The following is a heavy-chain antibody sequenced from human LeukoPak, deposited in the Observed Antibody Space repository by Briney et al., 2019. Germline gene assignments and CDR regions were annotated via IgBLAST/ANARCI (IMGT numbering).Heavy chain of an antibody. CDR3: ARLITGTTTAIDI. CDR1: GGSISGYY. V-gene: IGHV4-4*07. D-gene: IGHD1-7*01. Sequence: SETLSLTCSVSGGSISGYYWTWLRQPAGKGLEWIGRVYTSGSTHYNPSLKTRLTMSVDTSKNQFSLKLTSVTAADTAVYYCARLITGTTTAIDIWGQGTMVTVSS. J-gene: IGHJ3*02. CDR2: VYTSGST.